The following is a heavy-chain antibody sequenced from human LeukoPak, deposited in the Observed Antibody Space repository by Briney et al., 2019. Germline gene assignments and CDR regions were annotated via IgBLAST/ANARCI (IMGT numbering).Heavy chain of an antibody. D-gene: IGHD3-22*01. V-gene: IGHV3-23*01. CDR2: ISGSGGST. CDR3: AKGGGTYYSDTSAYPSLDF. Sequence: GGSLRLSCAASGFTFSSYAMSWVRQAPGKGLEWVSAISGSGGSTYYADSVKGRFTISRDNSKSTLYLQMNSLRAEDTAIYYCAKGGGTYYSDTSAYPSLDFWGQGTLVTVSS. J-gene: IGHJ4*02. CDR1: GFTFSSYA.